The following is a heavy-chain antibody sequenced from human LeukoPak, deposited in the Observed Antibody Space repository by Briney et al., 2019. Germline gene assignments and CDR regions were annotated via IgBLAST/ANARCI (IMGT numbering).Heavy chain of an antibody. D-gene: IGHD4-17*01. CDR3: ARGHTAVTRHFDF. Sequence: GGSLRLSCAASGFTFSSSSMNWVRQAPGKGLEWVSGISWNSGSIGYADSVKGRFTISRDNAKNSLYLQMNSLRAEDTALYYCARGHTAVTRHFDFWGQGTLVTVSS. CDR1: GFTFSSSS. CDR2: ISWNSGSI. J-gene: IGHJ4*02. V-gene: IGHV3-20*04.